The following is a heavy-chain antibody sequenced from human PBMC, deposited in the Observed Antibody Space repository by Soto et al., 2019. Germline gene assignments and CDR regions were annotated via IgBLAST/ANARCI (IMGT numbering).Heavy chain of an antibody. Sequence: GGSLRLSCAASGFTFSSYGMHWVRQAPGKGLEWVAVISYDGSNKYYADSVKGRFTISRDNSKNTLYLQMNSLRAEDTAVYYCAKNERGYSYGYVLWDYYYYYGMDVWGQGTTVTVSS. CDR1: GFTFSSYG. V-gene: IGHV3-30*18. D-gene: IGHD5-18*01. CDR2: ISYDGSNK. J-gene: IGHJ6*02. CDR3: AKNERGYSYGYVLWDYYYYYGMDV.